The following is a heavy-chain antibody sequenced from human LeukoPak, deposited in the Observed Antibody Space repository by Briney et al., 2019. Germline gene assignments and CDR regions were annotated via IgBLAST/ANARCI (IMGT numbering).Heavy chain of an antibody. CDR1: GFTFSNYD. J-gene: IGHJ4*02. V-gene: IGHV3-33*01. Sequence: PGGSLRLSCAASGFTFSNYDMHWVRQAPGKGLEWVAIIWYDGSNKYYADPVKGRFTISRDNSKNTLYVQMNSLRAEDTAAYYCARHKSGYLDYWGQGTLVTVSS. CDR3: ARHKSGYLDY. CDR2: IWYDGSNK. D-gene: IGHD3-10*01.